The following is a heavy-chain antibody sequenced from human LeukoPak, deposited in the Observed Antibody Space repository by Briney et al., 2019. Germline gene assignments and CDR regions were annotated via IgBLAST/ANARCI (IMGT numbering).Heavy chain of an antibody. CDR1: GGSFSGYY. J-gene: IGHJ4*02. Sequence: SETLSLTCAVYGGSFSGYYWSWIRQPPGKGLEWIGEINHSGSTNYNPSLKSRVTISVDTSKNQFSLKLSSVTAADTAVYYCARASSVLSWAFDYWGQGTLVTVSS. CDR2: INHSGST. CDR3: ARASSVLSWAFDY. D-gene: IGHD3-16*01. V-gene: IGHV4-34*01.